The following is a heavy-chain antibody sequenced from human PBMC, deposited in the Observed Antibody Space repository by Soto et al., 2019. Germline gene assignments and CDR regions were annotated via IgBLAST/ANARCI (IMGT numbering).Heavy chain of an antibody. D-gene: IGHD2-21*02. V-gene: IGHV4-61*01. Sequence: SETLSLTCTVSGGSVSSGSYYWSWIRQPPGKGLEWIGYIYYSGSTNYNPSLKSRVTISVDTSKNQFSLKLSSLRSEDTAVYYCATELAYCGGDCYQQDYWGQGTLVTVSS. CDR2: IYYSGST. CDR3: ATELAYCGGDCYQQDY. J-gene: IGHJ4*02. CDR1: GGSVSSGSYY.